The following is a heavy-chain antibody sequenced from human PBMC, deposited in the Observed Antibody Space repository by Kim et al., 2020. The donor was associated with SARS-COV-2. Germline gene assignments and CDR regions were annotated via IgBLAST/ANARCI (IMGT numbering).Heavy chain of an antibody. CDR1: GGSFSGYY. CDR2: INHSGST. Sequence: SETLSLTCAVYGGSFSGYYWSWIRQPPGKGLEWIGEINHSGSTNYNPSLKSRVTISVDTSKNQFSLKLSSVTAADTAVYYCARGHRYCSSTSCLNWFDP. J-gene: IGHJ5*02. V-gene: IGHV4-34*01. CDR3: ARGHRYCSSTSCLNWFDP. D-gene: IGHD2-2*01.